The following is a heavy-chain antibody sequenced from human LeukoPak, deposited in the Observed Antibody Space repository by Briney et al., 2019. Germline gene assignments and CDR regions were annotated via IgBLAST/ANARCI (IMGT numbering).Heavy chain of an antibody. CDR1: GFTFSTHA. CDR2: ITSSYIRE. CDR3: ARERRSFSLVRGVSAAFDY. V-gene: IGHV3-23*05. D-gene: IGHD3-10*01. J-gene: IGHJ4*02. Sequence: GGSLRLSCAASGFTFSTHAMRWVRQAPGKGLEWVSAITSSYIREHYADSVKGRFTISRDNSKNTLYLKLDSLRAEDTAVYYCARERRSFSLVRGVSAAFDYWGQGALVTVSS.